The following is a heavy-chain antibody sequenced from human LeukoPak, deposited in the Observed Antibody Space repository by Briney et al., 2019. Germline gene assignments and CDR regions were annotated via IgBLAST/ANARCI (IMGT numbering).Heavy chain of an antibody. CDR2: IHPNNGDT. J-gene: IGHJ4*02. CDR3: ARDGPAQMVDLDY. Sequence: ASVKVSCKVSGYTFSGTGWYLYWLRQAPGQGLECMGWIHPNNGDTAYAQKFEGRVAMTRDTSISTAYMELRRLRPDDTAVYFCARDGPAQMVDLDYWGQGTLVTVSS. CDR1: GYTFSGTGWY. D-gene: IGHD3-10*01. V-gene: IGHV1-2*02.